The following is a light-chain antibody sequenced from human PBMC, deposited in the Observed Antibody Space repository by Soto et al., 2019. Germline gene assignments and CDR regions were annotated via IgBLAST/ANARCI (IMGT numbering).Light chain of an antibody. CDR1: SGHSSYA. CDR2: LNSDGSH. J-gene: IGLJ2*01. CDR3: QTWGTGIRV. Sequence: QSVLTQSPSASASLGASVKLTCTLSSGHSSYAIAWHQQPEKGPRYLMKLNSDGSHSKGDGIPDRFSGSSSGAERYLTISSLQSEDEADYYCQTWGTGIRVFGGGTKVTVL. V-gene: IGLV4-69*01.